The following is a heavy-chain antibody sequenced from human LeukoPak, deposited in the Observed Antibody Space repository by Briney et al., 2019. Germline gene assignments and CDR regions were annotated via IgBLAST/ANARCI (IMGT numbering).Heavy chain of an antibody. D-gene: IGHD3-3*01. CDR2: IYYSGST. J-gene: IGHJ4*02. Sequence: SETLSLTCTVSGGSISSYYWSWIRQPPGKGLEWIGYIYYSGSTNHNPSLKSRVTISVDTSKNQFSLKLSSVTAADTAVYYCARQAPTATYYDFWSGYYTSYYFDYWGQGTLVTVSS. V-gene: IGHV4-59*01. CDR1: GGSISSYY. CDR3: ARQAPTATYYDFWSGYYTSYYFDY.